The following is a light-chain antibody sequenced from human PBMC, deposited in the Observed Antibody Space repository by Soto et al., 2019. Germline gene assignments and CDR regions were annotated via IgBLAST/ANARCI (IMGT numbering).Light chain of an antibody. Sequence: QSVLTQPPSVSGTPGLRVNISCSGGISNVGKDTVNWYQQLPGTAPKLLISNNNRRPSGVPDRFSGSKSGTSASLAISGLQSEDEADYYCAAWDDSLNGRVFGGGTQLTVL. CDR3: AAWDDSLNGRV. CDR2: NNN. J-gene: IGLJ2*01. CDR1: ISNVGKDT. V-gene: IGLV1-44*01.